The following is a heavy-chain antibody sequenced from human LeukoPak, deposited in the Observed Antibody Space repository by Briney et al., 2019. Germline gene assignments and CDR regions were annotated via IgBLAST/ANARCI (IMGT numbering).Heavy chain of an antibody. D-gene: IGHD3-22*01. CDR3: ARDDSSGYYFGTVDY. Sequence: PGGSLRLSCAASGFTFSSYEMNWVRQAPGKGLEWVSSISSSSSYIYYADSVKGRFTISRDNAKNSLYLQMNSLRAEDTAVYYCARDDSSGYYFGTVDYWGQGTLVTVSS. CDR1: GFTFSSYE. J-gene: IGHJ4*02. V-gene: IGHV3-21*01. CDR2: ISSSSSYI.